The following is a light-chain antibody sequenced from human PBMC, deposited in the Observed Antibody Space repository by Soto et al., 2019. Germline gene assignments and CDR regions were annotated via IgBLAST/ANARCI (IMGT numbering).Light chain of an antibody. CDR3: QQYNNWPPVT. CDR1: QSVSSN. CDR2: GAS. J-gene: IGKJ2*01. V-gene: IGKV3-15*01. Sequence: EIVMTQSPATLSVSPGERATLSCRASQSVSSNLAWYRQKPGQSPRLLIYGASTRATGIPARFSGSGSGTDFILTISSLQPEDFAVYYCQQYNNWPPVTFGQGTKLEI.